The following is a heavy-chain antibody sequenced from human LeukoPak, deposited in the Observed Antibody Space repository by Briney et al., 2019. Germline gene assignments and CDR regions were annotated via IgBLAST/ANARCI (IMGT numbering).Heavy chain of an antibody. CDR3: ARGSLKYSSSWFYNWFDP. V-gene: IGHV4-59*01. CDR2: IYYSGST. D-gene: IGHD6-13*01. Sequence: SETLSLTCTASAFSISSYYWSWIRQPPGKGLEWIGYIYYSGSTNYNPSLKSRVTISVDTSKNQYSLKLSSVTAADTAVYYCARGSLKYSSSWFYNWFDPWGQGTLVTVSS. J-gene: IGHJ5*02. CDR1: AFSISSYY.